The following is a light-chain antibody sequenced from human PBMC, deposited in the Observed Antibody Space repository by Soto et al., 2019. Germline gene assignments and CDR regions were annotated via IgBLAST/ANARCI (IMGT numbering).Light chain of an antibody. CDR2: PAY. J-gene: IGKJ4*01. CDR1: QSISSH. V-gene: IGKV1-39*01. CDR3: QQSYSPLVT. Sequence: DIQMTQSPSSLSASVGDRVTISCRASQSISSHLNWYQHKPGKAPKLLIHPAYTLQSGVPSRFSGNGSGTDFTLTISSLQPEDFATFYCQQSYSPLVTFGGGTKVEIK.